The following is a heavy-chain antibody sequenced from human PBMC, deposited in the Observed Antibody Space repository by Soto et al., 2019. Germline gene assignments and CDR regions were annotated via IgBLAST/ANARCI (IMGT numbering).Heavy chain of an antibody. Sequence: GGSLRLSCAASGFTFSSYWMHWVRQAPGKGLVWVSRINSDGSSTSYADSVKGRFTISRDNAENTLYLQMNSLRAEDTAVYYCAKLSGRLDGSDYWGQGTLVTVSS. CDR2: INSDGSST. V-gene: IGHV3-74*01. CDR1: GFTFSSYW. D-gene: IGHD1-26*01. J-gene: IGHJ4*02. CDR3: AKLSGRLDGSDY.